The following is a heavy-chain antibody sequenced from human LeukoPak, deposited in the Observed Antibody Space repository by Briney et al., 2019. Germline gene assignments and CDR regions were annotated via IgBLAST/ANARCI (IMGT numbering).Heavy chain of an antibody. D-gene: IGHD2-21*02. Sequence: GGSLRLSCAASGFTFSSYGMHWVRQAPGKGLEWVAVIWYDGSNKYYADSVKGRFTISRDNSKNTLYLQMNSLRAEDTAVYYCARDGPPCGGDCYSVFDYWGQGTLVTVSS. CDR2: IWYDGSNK. J-gene: IGHJ4*02. CDR3: ARDGPPCGGDCYSVFDY. V-gene: IGHV3-33*01. CDR1: GFTFSSYG.